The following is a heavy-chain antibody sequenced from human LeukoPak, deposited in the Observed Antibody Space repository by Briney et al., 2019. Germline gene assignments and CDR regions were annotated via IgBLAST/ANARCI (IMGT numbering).Heavy chain of an antibody. CDR1: GFTFSTYA. D-gene: IGHD6-13*01. CDR2: ISRGGDVT. CDR3: AREQGSSWYFDY. V-gene: IGHV3-23*01. Sequence: GGSLRLSCAASGFTFSTYAMTWVRQAPGKGLEWVSLISRGGDVTYYADSVKGRFTIPRDSSKNTLYLQMNSLRAEDTAVYYCAREQGSSWYFDYWGQGTLVTVSS. J-gene: IGHJ4*02.